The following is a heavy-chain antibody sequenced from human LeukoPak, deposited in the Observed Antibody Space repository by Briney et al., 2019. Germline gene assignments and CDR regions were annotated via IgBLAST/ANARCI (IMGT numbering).Heavy chain of an antibody. V-gene: IGHV4-59*12. Sequence: SETLSLTCTVSGGSITDYHWTWIRQPPGQGLEYIGYVYNRGTTFYNPSLKGRVTISADTSKKQFFLKVNSMTAADTAVYYCARVATDYPGAFDIWGQGTMVTVSS. CDR1: GGSITDYH. CDR3: ARVATDYPGAFDI. CDR2: VYNRGTT. D-gene: IGHD3-10*01. J-gene: IGHJ3*02.